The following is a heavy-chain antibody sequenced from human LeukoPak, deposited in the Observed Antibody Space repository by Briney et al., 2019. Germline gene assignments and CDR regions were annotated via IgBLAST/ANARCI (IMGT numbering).Heavy chain of an antibody. CDR2: ISGYNGNT. CDR3: ARQRGWLQPYYFDY. Sequence: GASVKVSCKASGYTFTSYGISWVRQAPGQGLEWMGWISGYNGNTNYAQKLQGRVTMTTDTSTSTAYMELRSLRSDDTAVYYCARQRGWLQPYYFDYWGQGTLVTVSS. CDR1: GYTFTSYG. V-gene: IGHV1-18*01. D-gene: IGHD5-24*01. J-gene: IGHJ4*02.